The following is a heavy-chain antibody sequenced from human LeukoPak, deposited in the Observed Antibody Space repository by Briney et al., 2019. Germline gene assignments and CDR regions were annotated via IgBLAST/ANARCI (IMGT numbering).Heavy chain of an antibody. J-gene: IGHJ4*02. CDR2: IYRSDSDT. V-gene: IGHV5-51*07. CDR3: VRTDSDFGVVTR. CDR1: GYSFTSYW. D-gene: IGHD3-3*01. Sequence: GESLKISCECSGYSFTSYWIGWVHPMPGKGLWWMGIIYRSDSDTRYSPSFQGQVPISADKSISTAYLQWSSLKASDTAMYYCVRTDSDFGVVTRWGEGTLVTVSS.